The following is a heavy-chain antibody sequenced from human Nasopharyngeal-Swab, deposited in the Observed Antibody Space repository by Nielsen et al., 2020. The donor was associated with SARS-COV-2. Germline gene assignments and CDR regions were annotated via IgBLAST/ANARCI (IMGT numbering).Heavy chain of an antibody. V-gene: IGHV3-21*01. CDR1: GFTFSGYT. D-gene: IGHD1-7*01. J-gene: IGHJ5*02. CDR2: ISSTTPYI. Sequence: GGSLRLSCVASGFTFSGYTMNWVRQATGKGLEWISSISSTTPYIYYADSVKGRFTISRDNAKNSLYLQMNFLRVEDTAMYYCARDTGGPPNYFDPWGQGTLVTVSS. CDR3: ARDTGGPPNYFDP.